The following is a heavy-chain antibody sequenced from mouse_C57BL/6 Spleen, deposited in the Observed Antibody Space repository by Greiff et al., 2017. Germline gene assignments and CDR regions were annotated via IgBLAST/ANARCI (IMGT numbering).Heavy chain of an antibody. CDR1: GYTFTDYN. Sequence: EVQLQQSGPELVKPGASVKMSCKASGYTFTDYNMHWVKQSHGKSLEWIGYINPNNGGTSYNQKFNGKATLTVNKSSSTAYMELRSLTSEDSAVYYCARWHYYGSSYDYWGQGTTLTVSS. CDR2: INPNNGGT. J-gene: IGHJ2*01. V-gene: IGHV1-22*01. CDR3: ARWHYYGSSYDY. D-gene: IGHD1-1*01.